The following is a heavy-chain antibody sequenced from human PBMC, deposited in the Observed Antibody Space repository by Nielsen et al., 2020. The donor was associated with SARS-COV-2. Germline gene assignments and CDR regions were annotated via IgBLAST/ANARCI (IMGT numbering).Heavy chain of an antibody. V-gene: IGHV3-30*18. D-gene: IGHD2-21*02. CDR3: AKEGPHIVVVTD. Sequence: GGSLRLSCAASGFTFSSYGMHWVRQAPGKGLEWVAVISYDGSNKYYADSVKGRFTISRDNSKNTLYLQMNSLRAEDTAVYYCAKEGPHIVVVTDWGQGTLVTVSS. CDR2: ISYDGSNK. CDR1: GFTFSSYG. J-gene: IGHJ4*02.